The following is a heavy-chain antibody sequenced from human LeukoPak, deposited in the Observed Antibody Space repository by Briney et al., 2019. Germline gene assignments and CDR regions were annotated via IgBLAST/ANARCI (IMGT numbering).Heavy chain of an antibody. Sequence: KPSETLSLTCTVSGGSISSGGYYWSWIRQHPGKGLEWIGYIDYGGSTYYSPSLKSRIIISVDTSKTQFSLKLSSVTAADTAVYYCARDLAAGAGYFDYWGQGTLVTVSS. J-gene: IGHJ4*02. CDR1: GGSISSGGYY. V-gene: IGHV4-31*03. CDR3: ARDLAAGAGYFDY. D-gene: IGHD6-25*01. CDR2: IDYGGST.